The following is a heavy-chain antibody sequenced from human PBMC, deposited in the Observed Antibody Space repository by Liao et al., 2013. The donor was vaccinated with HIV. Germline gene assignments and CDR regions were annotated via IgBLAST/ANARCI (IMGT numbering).Heavy chain of an antibody. CDR2: IYNSGST. Sequence: QVQLQESGPGLVKPSETLSLTCTVSGGSISRDYWTWIRQPPGKGLEWIGYIYNSGSTNYNPSLKSRVAISVDMSKNQFSLKLTSVTAADTAVYYCARRAVWSGPSSYWYFDLWGRGTLVTVSS. CDR3: ARRAVWSGPSSYWYFDL. J-gene: IGHJ2*01. CDR1: GGSISRDY. V-gene: IGHV4-59*12. D-gene: IGHD3-3*01.